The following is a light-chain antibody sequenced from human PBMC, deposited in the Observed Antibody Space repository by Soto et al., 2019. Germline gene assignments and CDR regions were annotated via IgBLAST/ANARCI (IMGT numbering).Light chain of an antibody. V-gene: IGKV3-15*01. CDR1: QTISSN. CDR2: GAS. J-gene: IGKJ2*01. Sequence: EIVMTQSPATLSVSPGERATLSCRASQTISSNLAWYQQKPGQAPRLLIHGASTRAAAVPARFSGSGSGTEFTLTITSLQSEDFAVYYCQQYHNWPPQYTFGQGTQLQIK. CDR3: QQYHNWPPQYT.